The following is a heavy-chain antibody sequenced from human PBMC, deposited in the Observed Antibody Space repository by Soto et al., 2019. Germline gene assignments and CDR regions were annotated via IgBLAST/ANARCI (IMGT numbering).Heavy chain of an antibody. CDR3: ARGSITGTLDDAFDI. D-gene: IGHD1-20*01. V-gene: IGHV3-21*01. CDR2: ISSSSSYI. J-gene: IGHJ3*02. CDR1: GFTFSSYS. Sequence: GGSLRLSCAASGFTFSSYSMNWVRQAPGKGLEWVSSISSSSSYIYYADSVKGRFTISRDNAKNSLYLQMNSLRAEDTAVYYCARGSITGTLDDAFDIWGQGTMVTVSS.